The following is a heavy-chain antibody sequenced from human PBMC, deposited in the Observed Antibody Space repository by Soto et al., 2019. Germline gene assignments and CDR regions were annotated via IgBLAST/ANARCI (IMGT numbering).Heavy chain of an antibody. J-gene: IGHJ4*02. CDR1: AGSVRRSTYY. CDR3: ARVSAAGTYFDY. D-gene: IGHD6-13*01. V-gene: IGHV4-39*07. CDR2: IYYSGST. Sequence: SETLSLTCTVSAGSVRRSTYYWGWIRQSKGKGLEWIGSIYYSGSTHNNPSLKSRVTISVDKSKNQFSLKLSSVTAADTAVYYCARVSAAGTYFDYWGQGTLVT.